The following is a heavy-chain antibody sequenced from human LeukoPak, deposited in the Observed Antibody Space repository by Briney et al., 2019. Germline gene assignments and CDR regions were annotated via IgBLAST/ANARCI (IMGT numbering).Heavy chain of an antibody. CDR1: GYTFTGYY. D-gene: IGHD6-13*01. J-gene: IGHJ4*02. CDR2: INPNSGGT. V-gene: IGHV1-2*06. CDR3: ARDSSTWRTLNSIKIDY. Sequence: ASVKVSCKASGYTFTGYYMHWVRQTPGQGLEWMGRINPNSGGTNSAQKFQGRVTMTRDTSISTAYMELSRLRSDDTAVYYCARDSSTWRTLNSIKIDYWGQGTLVTVSS.